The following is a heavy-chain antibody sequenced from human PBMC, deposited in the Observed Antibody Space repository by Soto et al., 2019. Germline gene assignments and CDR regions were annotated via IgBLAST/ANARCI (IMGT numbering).Heavy chain of an antibody. J-gene: IGHJ4*02. V-gene: IGHV3-33*06. D-gene: IGHD3-22*01. CDR3: AELSTYYYDSSGYYLASPKSPPYYFDY. CDR2: IWYDGSKT. Sequence: PGGSLRLSCAASGFTFSSYGMHWVRQAPGKGLEWGAAIWYDGSKTYYADSVKGRFTISRDNSKNTLYLQMNSLRAEDTAVYYCAELSTYYYDSSGYYLASPKSPPYYFDYWGQGTLVTVSS. CDR1: GFTFSSYG.